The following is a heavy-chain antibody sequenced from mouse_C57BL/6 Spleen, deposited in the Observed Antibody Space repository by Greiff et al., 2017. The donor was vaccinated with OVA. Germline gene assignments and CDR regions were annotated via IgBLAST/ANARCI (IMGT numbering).Heavy chain of an antibody. J-gene: IGHJ4*01. CDR3: ARDLYGNSPYYYAMDY. CDR1: GYTFTSYW. V-gene: IGHV1-55*01. Sequence: QVQLQQPGAELVKPGASVKMSCKASGYTFTSYWITWVKQRPGQGLEWIGDIYPGSGSTNYNEKFKSKATLTVDTSSSTAYMQLSSLTSEDSAVYFCARDLYGNSPYYYAMDYWGQGKPVTVSS. D-gene: IGHD2-1*01. CDR2: IYPGSGST.